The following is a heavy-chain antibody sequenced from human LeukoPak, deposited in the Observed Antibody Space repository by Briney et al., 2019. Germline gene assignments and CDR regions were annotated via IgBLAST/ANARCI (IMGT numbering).Heavy chain of an antibody. CDR3: ARRAAVAGSYYYYGMDV. J-gene: IGHJ6*02. Sequence: PSETLSLTCTVSGGSISSYYWSWIRQPPGKGLEWIGYIYYSGSTNYNPSLESRVTISVDTSKNQFSLNLSSVTAADTAVYYCARRAAVAGSYYYYGMDVWGQGTTVTVFS. CDR1: GGSISSYY. D-gene: IGHD6-19*01. V-gene: IGHV4-59*08. CDR2: IYYSGST.